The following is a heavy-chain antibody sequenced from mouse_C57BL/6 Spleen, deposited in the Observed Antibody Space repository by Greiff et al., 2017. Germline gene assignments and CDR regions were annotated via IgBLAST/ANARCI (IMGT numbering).Heavy chain of an antibody. CDR3: ARSHYYREGYGYFDV. CDR2: FHPYNDDT. D-gene: IGHD2-12*01. V-gene: IGHV1-47*01. Sequence: VQLQESGAELVKPGASVKMSCKASGYTFTTYPIEWMKQNHGKSLEWIGNFHPYNDDTKYNEKFKGKATLTVEKSSSTVYLELSRLTSEDSAVYYCARSHYYREGYGYFDVWGTGTTVTVSS. J-gene: IGHJ1*03. CDR1: GYTFTTYP.